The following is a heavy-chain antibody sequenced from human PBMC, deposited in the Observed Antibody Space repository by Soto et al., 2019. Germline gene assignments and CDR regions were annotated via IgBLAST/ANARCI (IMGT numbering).Heavy chain of an antibody. CDR1: GFTFSSDA. D-gene: IGHD2-2*01. CDR2: ISGSGGST. V-gene: IGHV3-23*01. J-gene: IGHJ5*02. Sequence: GGSLRLSCAASGFTFSSDAMSWVRKAPGKGLEWVSAISGSGGSTYYADSVKGRFTISRANSKNPLYLQMNSLRAEDTAVYYCAKDLVIVPAARPNWFDPWGQGTLVTVSS. CDR3: AKDLVIVPAARPNWFDP.